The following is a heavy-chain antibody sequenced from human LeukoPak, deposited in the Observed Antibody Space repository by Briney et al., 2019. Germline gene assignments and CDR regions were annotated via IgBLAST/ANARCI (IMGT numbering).Heavy chain of an antibody. D-gene: IGHD2-21*01. V-gene: IGHV3-48*02. CDR1: GFTFSDYS. Sequence: PGGSLRVSCAASGFTFSDYSMNWVRQAPGKGLEWVSYISSSSTTIFYADSVKGRFTISRDNAKNPLFLQMNGLRDEDTALYYCARERVIAAAGDGFDSWGQGTLVTVSS. CDR3: ARERVIAAAGDGFDS. J-gene: IGHJ4*02. CDR2: ISSSSTTI.